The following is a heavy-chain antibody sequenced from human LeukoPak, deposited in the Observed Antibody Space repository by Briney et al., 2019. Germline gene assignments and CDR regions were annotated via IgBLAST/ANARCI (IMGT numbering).Heavy chain of an antibody. CDR1: GFTFSSYW. Sequence: GESLRLSCADYGFTFSSYWKHWVRQAPGNGLVCLSCLNSDASSTRYADSVKGRLTRYAVSVKGRMTISSENAMNTVYLQMSSLRADDTAVYYCTRSTGDRSFFDYWGQGTLVTVSS. CDR3: TRSTGDRSFFDY. D-gene: IGHD7-27*01. CDR2: LNSDASSTRYADSVKGRLT. V-gene: IGHV3-74*01. J-gene: IGHJ4*02.